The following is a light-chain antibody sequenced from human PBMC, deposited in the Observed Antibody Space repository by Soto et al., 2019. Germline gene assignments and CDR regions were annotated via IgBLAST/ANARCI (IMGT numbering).Light chain of an antibody. J-gene: IGLJ2*01. Sequence: QSVLTQPASVSGSPGQSITISCTGTSSDVGSYNLVSWYQQHPGKAPKLMIYEGSKRPSGVSNRFSGSKSGNTASLTISGLQAVDEADYYCCSYAGSSTVVFGAGTKLTVL. V-gene: IGLV2-23*01. CDR1: SSDVGSYNL. CDR3: CSYAGSSTVV. CDR2: EGS.